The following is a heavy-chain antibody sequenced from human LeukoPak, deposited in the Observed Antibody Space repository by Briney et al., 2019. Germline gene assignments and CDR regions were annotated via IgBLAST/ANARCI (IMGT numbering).Heavy chain of an antibody. CDR3: ARDADWGFDAFDI. V-gene: IGHV6-1*01. Sequence: SQTLSLTCAISGDSFSVNSDVWNWIRQSPSRGLEWLGRTYYRSKWYNDYAVSVKSRVTISPDTSKNQFSLQLNSVTPEDTAVYYCARDADWGFDAFDIWGQGTVVTVPS. J-gene: IGHJ3*02. D-gene: IGHD7-27*01. CDR1: GDSFSVNSDV. CDR2: TYYRSKWYN.